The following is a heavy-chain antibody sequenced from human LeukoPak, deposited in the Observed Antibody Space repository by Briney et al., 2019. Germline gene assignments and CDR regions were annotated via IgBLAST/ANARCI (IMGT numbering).Heavy chain of an antibody. D-gene: IGHD1-14*01. V-gene: IGHV4-59*01. J-gene: IGHJ3*02. CDR2: IYYSGST. CDR1: GGSISSYY. CDR3: ARDPMTGAFDI. Sequence: PSETLSLTCTVSGGSISSYYWSWIRQPPGKGLEWIGYIYYSGSTNYNPSLRSRVTISVDTSKNQFSLKLSSVTAADTAVYYCARDPMTGAFDIWGQGTMVTVSS.